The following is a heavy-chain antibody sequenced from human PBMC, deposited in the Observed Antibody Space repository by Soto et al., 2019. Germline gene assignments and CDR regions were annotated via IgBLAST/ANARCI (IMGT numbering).Heavy chain of an antibody. V-gene: IGHV1-69*13. Sequence: GASVKVSCKASGGAFSSYAISWVRQAPGQGLEWMGGIIPIFGTANYAQKFQGRVTITADESTSTAYMELSSLRSEDTAVYYCARDSRFRGGRASDYWGQGTLVTVSS. J-gene: IGHJ4*02. CDR1: GGAFSSYA. CDR2: IIPIFGTA. CDR3: ARDSRFRGGRASDY. D-gene: IGHD3-10*01.